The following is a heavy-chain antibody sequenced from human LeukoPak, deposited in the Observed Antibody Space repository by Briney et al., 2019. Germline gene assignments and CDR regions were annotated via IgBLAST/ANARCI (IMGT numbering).Heavy chain of an antibody. V-gene: IGHV4-4*07. CDR2: MYISGST. CDR1: GVSITNYY. J-gene: IGHJ4*02. CDR3: ARSRNLRTSHFDY. Sequence: SETLSLTCTVSGVSITNYYWAWIRQPAGKGLEWIGRMYISGSTNYNPALKSRVTISIDKTKNQFSLRLRSVTAADTAVYYCARSRNLRTSHFDYWGQGIRVAVSS. D-gene: IGHD1-14*01.